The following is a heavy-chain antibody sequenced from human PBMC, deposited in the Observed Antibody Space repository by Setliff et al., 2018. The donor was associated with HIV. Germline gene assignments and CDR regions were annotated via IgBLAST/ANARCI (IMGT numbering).Heavy chain of an antibody. CDR2: IYYSGST. CDR1: GGSISSNSYY. V-gene: IGHV4-39*01. D-gene: IGHD5-12*01. CDR3: ARQGGYSGYGFYYYYYYMDV. J-gene: IGHJ6*03. Sequence: PSETLSLTCTVSGGSISSNSYYWGWIRQPPGKGLEWIGSIYYSGSTYYNPSLKSRVTISVDTSENQFSLKLSSVSAADTAVYYCARQGGYSGYGFYYYYYYMDVWGKGTTVTVSS.